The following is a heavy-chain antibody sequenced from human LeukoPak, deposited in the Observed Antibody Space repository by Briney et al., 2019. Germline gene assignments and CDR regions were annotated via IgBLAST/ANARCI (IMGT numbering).Heavy chain of an antibody. Sequence: ASVKVSCKASGYTFTSYYIHWVRQAPGQGLEWMGIINPSGGSTNYPQDFQGRVTMTRDTSTSTVYMELSSLRSEDTAVYYCARRELAGSTAYFDYWGQGTLVTVSS. CDR2: INPSGGST. D-gene: IGHD1-26*01. J-gene: IGHJ4*02. CDR1: GYTFTSYY. CDR3: ARRELAGSTAYFDY. V-gene: IGHV1-46*01.